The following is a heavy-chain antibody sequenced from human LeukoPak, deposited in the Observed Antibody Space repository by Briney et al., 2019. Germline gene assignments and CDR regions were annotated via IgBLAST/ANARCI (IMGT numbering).Heavy chain of an antibody. D-gene: IGHD3-10*01. CDR3: AEVESSYCRI. CDR1: GLTFGNYG. CDR2: IGGGGYTT. J-gene: IGHJ4*02. Sequence: GGSLRLSCVASGLTFGNYGLNWVRPAPGQGLEWVSSIGGGGYTTDYADDVRGRFTISRDNSKNSMYLQMSSLRAEDTAIYYCAEVESSYCRIWGQGTLVTVSS. V-gene: IGHV3-23*01.